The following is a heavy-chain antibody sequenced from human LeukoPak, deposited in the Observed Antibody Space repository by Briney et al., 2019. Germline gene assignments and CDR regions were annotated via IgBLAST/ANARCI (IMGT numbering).Heavy chain of an antibody. J-gene: IGHJ4*02. CDR1: GFIFTNYF. Sequence: GGSLRLSYAASGFIFTNYFMSWVRQAPGKGLEWVASIKHDGSEKYYVDSVRGRFTISRDNTMNSLYLQMSSLRAEDTAVYYCATDRGWRTSGYYLYYFEYWGQGTLVTFSS. CDR2: IKHDGSEK. CDR3: ATDRGWRTSGYYLYYFEY. V-gene: IGHV3-7*01. D-gene: IGHD3-3*01.